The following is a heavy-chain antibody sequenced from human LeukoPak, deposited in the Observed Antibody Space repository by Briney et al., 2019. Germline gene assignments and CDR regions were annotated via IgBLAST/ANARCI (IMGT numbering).Heavy chain of an antibody. V-gene: IGHV4-39*07. J-gene: IGHJ4*02. CDR1: GGSVSSSSYY. CDR2: IYYSGLT. D-gene: IGHD6-19*01. Sequence: SGTLSLTCTVSGGSVSSSSYYWAWIRQPPGKGLEWIGSIYYSGLTNYNPSLKSRVTISVDTSKNQFSLKLSSVTAADTAVYYCARVASIAVAGTKERPPYYFDYWGQGTLVTVSS. CDR3: ARVASIAVAGTKERPPYYFDY.